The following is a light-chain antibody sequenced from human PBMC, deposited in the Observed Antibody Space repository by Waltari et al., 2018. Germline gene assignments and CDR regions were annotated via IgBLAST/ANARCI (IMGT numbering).Light chain of an antibody. J-gene: IGKJ1*01. V-gene: IGKV3-20*01. Sequence: EIVLTQSPGTLSLSPGERATLSCRASQSVGRSLAWYQQIPGQAPRLLNYDASSRATGIPDRFSGSGSGTDFSLTISRLEPEDFAVYYCQKYVNLPATFGQGTKVEIK. CDR1: QSVGRS. CDR2: DAS. CDR3: QKYVNLPAT.